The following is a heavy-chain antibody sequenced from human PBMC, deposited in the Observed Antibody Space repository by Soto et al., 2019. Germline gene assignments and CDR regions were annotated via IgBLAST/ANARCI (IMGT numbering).Heavy chain of an antibody. Sequence: EIQLLESGGGLARPGGSLRLSCVASGFSFSDYGMSWVRQSPQKTLEWVASISGNKMTTFYPDSVKGRFFISRDNSDHTLHLQINSLRDYATAIYYCANRRLNTTTSSADYWGQGVQVTVSS. CDR1: GFSFSDYG. CDR3: ANRRLNTTTSSADY. J-gene: IGHJ1*01. CDR2: ISGNKMTT. V-gene: IGHV3-23*01. D-gene: IGHD2-2*01.